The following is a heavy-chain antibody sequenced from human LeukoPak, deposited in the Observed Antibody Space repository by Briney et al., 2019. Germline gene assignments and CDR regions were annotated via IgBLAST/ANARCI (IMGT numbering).Heavy chain of an antibody. J-gene: IGHJ4*02. D-gene: IGHD3-3*01. CDR1: GFTFSSYW. Sequence: GGSLRLSCAASGFTFSSYWMSWVRQAPGKGLEWVANIKQDGSEKYYVDSVKGRFTISRDNAKNSLYLQMNSLRAEDTAVYYCARDLTIFGVAPDYWGQGTLVTVSS. CDR2: IKQDGSEK. V-gene: IGHV3-7*01. CDR3: ARDLTIFGVAPDY.